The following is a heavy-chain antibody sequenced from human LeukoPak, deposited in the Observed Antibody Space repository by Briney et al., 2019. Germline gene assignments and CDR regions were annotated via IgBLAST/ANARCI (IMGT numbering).Heavy chain of an antibody. V-gene: IGHV3-74*01. Sequence: GGSLRLSCTASGFSFSGHWMHWARQLPGKGLVWVSRISPTGSTTSYADSVKGRFTISRDNSKNTLYLQMNSLRAEDTAVYYCAKITTGTTYWGQGTLVTVSS. D-gene: IGHD1-1*01. CDR3: AKITTGTTY. CDR1: GFSFSGHW. J-gene: IGHJ4*02. CDR2: ISPTGSTT.